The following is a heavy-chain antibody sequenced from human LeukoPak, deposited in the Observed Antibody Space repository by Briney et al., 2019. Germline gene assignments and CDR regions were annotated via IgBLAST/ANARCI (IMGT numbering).Heavy chain of an antibody. CDR3: VRVNDYGDRNLYCFGY. V-gene: IGHV3-64D*06. CDR1: GFIFSNYG. Sequence: GGSLRLSCSASGFIFSNYGMYWVRQAPGKGLEFVSAISSDGDNTFYADSVKGRFTISRDNSKNTLYLQTSSLRGEDTAVYYCVRVNDYGDRNLYCFGYWGQGTLVTVSS. J-gene: IGHJ4*02. D-gene: IGHD4-17*01. CDR2: ISSDGDNT.